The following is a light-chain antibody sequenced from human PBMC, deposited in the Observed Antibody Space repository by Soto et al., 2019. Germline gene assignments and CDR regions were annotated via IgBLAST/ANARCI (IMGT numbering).Light chain of an antibody. Sequence: DIQMTQSPSSLSAFVGDRVTITCQASQDIRNYLNWYQQKPMKAPKLLIYDASTLETGVPSRFSGSGSRTHFTLTISSLQPDDIAVYYCQHYDHLPLTFGGGTKVDIK. V-gene: IGKV1-33*01. J-gene: IGKJ4*01. CDR3: QHYDHLPLT. CDR2: DAS. CDR1: QDIRNY.